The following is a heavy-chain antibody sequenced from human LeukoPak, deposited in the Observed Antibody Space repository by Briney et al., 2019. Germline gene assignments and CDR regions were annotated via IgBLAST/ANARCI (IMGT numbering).Heavy chain of an antibody. CDR2: INYSGST. CDR1: GGSISSGGYY. CDR3: ARLGLAAPPGAFDI. V-gene: IGHV4-39*01. D-gene: IGHD6-13*01. J-gene: IGHJ3*02. Sequence: SETLSLTCTVSGGSISSGGYYWSWIRQHPGKGLEWIGSINYSGSTYYNPSLKSRVTISVDTSKNQFSLKLSSVTAADTAVYHCARLGLAAPPGAFDIWGQGTMVTVSS.